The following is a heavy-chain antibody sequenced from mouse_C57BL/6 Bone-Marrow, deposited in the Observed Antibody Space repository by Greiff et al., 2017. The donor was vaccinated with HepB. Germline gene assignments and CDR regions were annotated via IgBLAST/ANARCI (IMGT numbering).Heavy chain of an antibody. Sequence: EVKLMESGGGLVQPGGSLKLSCAASGFTFSDYYMYWVRQTRERRLEWVAYISNGGGSTYYPATVKGRFTISRDNAKNTLYLQMSRLKSEDTAMYYCARHYYGSSYVWFAYWGQGTLVTVSA. V-gene: IGHV5-12*01. CDR2: ISNGGGST. D-gene: IGHD1-1*01. CDR1: GFTFSDYY. CDR3: ARHYYGSSYVWFAY. J-gene: IGHJ3*01.